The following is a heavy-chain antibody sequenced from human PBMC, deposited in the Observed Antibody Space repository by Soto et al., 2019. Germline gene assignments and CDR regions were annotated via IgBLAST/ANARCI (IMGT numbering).Heavy chain of an antibody. V-gene: IGHV3-23*01. Sequence: WWSLRLSCSASGFKFSNYAMSWVRQAPGKGLEWVSLISATGGGTYYADSVKGRFTISRDSSHNTLYLQVHSLTAEDTAVYYCAKDRRAGGNSAFYFDFWGQ. CDR2: ISATGGGT. CDR1: GFKFSNYA. D-gene: IGHD3-16*01. J-gene: IGHJ4*02. CDR3: AKDRRAGGNSAFYFDF.